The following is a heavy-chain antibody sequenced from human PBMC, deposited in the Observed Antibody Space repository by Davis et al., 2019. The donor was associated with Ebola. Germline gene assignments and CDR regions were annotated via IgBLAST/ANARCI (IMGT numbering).Heavy chain of an antibody. V-gene: IGHV3-23*01. D-gene: IGHD4-11*01. J-gene: IGHJ5*02. CDR3: AREGRYSNYLRWFDP. CDR2: ISGSGGST. Sequence: PGGSLRLSCAASGFTFSNYAMSWVRQAPGKGLEWVSAISGSGGSTYYADSVKGRFTISRDNSKNTLYLQMNSLRAEDTAVYYCAREGRYSNYLRWFDPWGQGTLVTVSS. CDR1: GFTFSNYA.